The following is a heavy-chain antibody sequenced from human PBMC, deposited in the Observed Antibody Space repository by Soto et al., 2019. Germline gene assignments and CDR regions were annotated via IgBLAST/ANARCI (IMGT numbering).Heavy chain of an antibody. CDR1: GYIFNYYG. CDR2: ISGFNGQT. J-gene: IGHJ4*02. CDR3: ARVDPRGVAVVRDY. V-gene: IGHV1-18*04. D-gene: IGHD3-10*01. Sequence: ASVKVSCKASGYIFNYYGISWVRQAPGQGLEWMGWISGFNGQTNYALKFQGRVTLTTDASTSTAYMELRSLRSDDTAVYFCARVDPRGVAVVRDYWGQGTLVTVSS.